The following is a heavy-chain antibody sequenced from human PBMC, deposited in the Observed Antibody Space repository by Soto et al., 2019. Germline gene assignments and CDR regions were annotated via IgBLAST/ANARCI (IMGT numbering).Heavy chain of an antibody. CDR3: ARFEVGATTNDY. D-gene: IGHD3-3*01. CDR1: GGSFSDYY. CDR2: IHHTGTI. J-gene: IGHJ4*02. V-gene: IGHV4-34*01. Sequence: SETLSLTCAVYGGSFSDYYWNWIRQPPGKGLEWIGEIHHTGTINYNPSFKSRVTLSVDTSKNQFSLNMKSVNAADTAVYYCARFEVGATTNDYWGQGTLVTVSS.